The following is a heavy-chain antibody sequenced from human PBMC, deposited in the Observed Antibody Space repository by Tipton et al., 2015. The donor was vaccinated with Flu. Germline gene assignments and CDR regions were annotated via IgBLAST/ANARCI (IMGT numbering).Heavy chain of an antibody. V-gene: IGHV4-34*01. CDR1: GGSFSGCY. CDR2: INHSGST. D-gene: IGHD3-22*01. Sequence: TLSLTCAVYGGSFSGCYWSWIRQPPGKGLEWIGEINHSGSTNYNPSLKSRVTISVDTSKNQFSLKLSSVTAADTAVYYCARGTKITMIVVVISKPFDYWGQGTLFTVS. J-gene: IGHJ4*02. CDR3: ARGTKITMIVVVISKPFDY.